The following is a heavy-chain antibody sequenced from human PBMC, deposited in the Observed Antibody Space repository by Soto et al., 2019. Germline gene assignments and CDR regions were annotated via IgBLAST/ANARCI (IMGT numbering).Heavy chain of an antibody. V-gene: IGHV4-59*01. J-gene: IGHJ6*02. D-gene: IGHD4-17*01. CDR2: IYYSGST. CDR3: AKNDDHGSHYHGMDV. CDR1: GGSINSYY. Sequence: SETLSLTCTVSGGSINSYYWNWIRQSPGKGLEWIGYIYYSGSTNYNPSLKSRVTISIDTSKNQFSLQLRSVTAADTATYYCAKNDDHGSHYHGMDVWGQGTTVNVSS.